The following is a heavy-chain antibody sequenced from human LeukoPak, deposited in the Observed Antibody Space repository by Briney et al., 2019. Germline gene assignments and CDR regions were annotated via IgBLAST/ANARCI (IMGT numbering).Heavy chain of an antibody. Sequence: PGGSLRLSCAASGFPFSNACMSWARQAPGKGLEWVGHIKSKADGGPTDFAAPVKGRFTISRDDSKNTLFLQMNSLKTEDTAVYYCTTGTWIQLWLADYWGQGTLVTVSS. CDR3: TTGTWIQLWLADY. V-gene: IGHV3-15*01. CDR2: IKSKADGGPT. D-gene: IGHD5-18*01. CDR1: GFPFSNAC. J-gene: IGHJ4*02.